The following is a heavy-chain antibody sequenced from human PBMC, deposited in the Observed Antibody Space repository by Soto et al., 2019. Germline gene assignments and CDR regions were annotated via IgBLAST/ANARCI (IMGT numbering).Heavy chain of an antibody. CDR1: GFTFSSYA. V-gene: IGHV3-64D*08. D-gene: IGHD6-13*01. CDR3: LKNFRTPPPPHGIAAAGGGNDY. CDR2: ISSNGGST. J-gene: IGHJ4*02. Sequence: GSLRLSCSASGFTFSSYAMHWVRQAPGKGLEYVSAISSNGGSTYYADSMKGRFTITRDNSKNTLYLQMSSLRGEDTAVYYCLKNFRTPPPPHGIAAAGGGNDYWGQGTLVTVSS.